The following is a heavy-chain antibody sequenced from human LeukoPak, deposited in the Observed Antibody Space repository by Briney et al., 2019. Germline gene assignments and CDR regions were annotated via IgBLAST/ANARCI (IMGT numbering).Heavy chain of an antibody. D-gene: IGHD2-21*01. CDR2: ISGSGGST. CDR1: GFTVSSNY. CDR3: AKDKALWSG. J-gene: IGHJ4*02. Sequence: GGSLRLSCAASGFTVSSNYMSWVRQAPGKGLEWVSAISGSGGSTYYADSVKGRFTISRDNSKNTLYLQMNSLRAEDTAVYYCAKDKALWSGWGQGTLVTVSS. V-gene: IGHV3-23*01.